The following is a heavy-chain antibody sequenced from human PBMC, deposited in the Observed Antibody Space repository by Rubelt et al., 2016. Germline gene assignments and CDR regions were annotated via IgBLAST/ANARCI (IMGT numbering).Heavy chain of an antibody. J-gene: IGHJ4*02. D-gene: IGHD4-17*01. CDR2: IYTSGST. V-gene: IGHV4-4*07. CDR3: ARGDPDRGSRTVTLDY. Sequence: ESGPGLVKPSETLSLTCTVSGGSISSYYWSWIRQPAEKGLAWIGRIYTSGSTNYNPSLKSRVTMSVDTSKNQFSLKLSSVTAADTAVYYGARGDPDRGSRTVTLDYWGQGTLVTVSS. CDR1: GGSISSYY.